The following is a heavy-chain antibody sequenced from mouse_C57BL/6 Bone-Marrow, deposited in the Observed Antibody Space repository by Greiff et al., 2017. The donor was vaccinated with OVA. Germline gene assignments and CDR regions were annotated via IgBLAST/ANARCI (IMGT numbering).Heavy chain of an antibody. J-gene: IGHJ4*01. Sequence: VKLVESGPGLVAPSQSLSITCTVSGFSLTSYGVDWVRQPPGKGLEWLGVICGGGSTNYNSALMSRLSIRNDNSKSQVFLKLNSLRTDDTAMYYCANHRAPYYGSSSALDYWGQGTSVTVSS. CDR1: GFSLTSYG. CDR3: ANHRAPYYGSSSALDY. D-gene: IGHD1-1*01. V-gene: IGHV2-9*01. CDR2: ICGGGST.